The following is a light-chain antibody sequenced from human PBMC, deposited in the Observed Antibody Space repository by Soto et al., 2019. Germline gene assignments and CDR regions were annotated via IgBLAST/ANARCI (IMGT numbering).Light chain of an antibody. Sequence: DIHMTQSPSTLSASVGDRVTITCRASESVCRCLAWYQQKPVRTPKLLIYQASTLETGVPSRFSGSGSATDFTLAIRSLQPVDFATSYGQQYNAYSQAFGQGTKVEIK. CDR3: QQYNAYSQA. CDR1: ESVCRC. V-gene: IGKV1-5*03. J-gene: IGKJ1*01. CDR2: QAS.